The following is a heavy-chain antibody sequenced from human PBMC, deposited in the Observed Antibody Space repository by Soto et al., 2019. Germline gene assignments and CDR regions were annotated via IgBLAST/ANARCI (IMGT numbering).Heavy chain of an antibody. CDR2: IIPIFGKA. CDR3: ARGYCSGGSCYRPFDY. D-gene: IGHD2-15*01. V-gene: IGHV1-69*13. CDR1: GGTFSSYA. J-gene: IGHJ4*02. Sequence: SVKVSCKASGGTFSSYAIRWVRQAPGQGLEWMGGIIPIFGKANYAQKFQGRVTITADESTSTAYMELSSLRSEDTAVYYCARGYCSGGSCYRPFDYWGQGTLVTVSS.